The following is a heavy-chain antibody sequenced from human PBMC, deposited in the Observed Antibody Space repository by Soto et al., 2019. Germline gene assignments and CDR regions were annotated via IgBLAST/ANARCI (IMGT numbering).Heavy chain of an antibody. CDR1: GITFSSYA. CDR2: ISGSGGST. J-gene: IGHJ4*01. D-gene: IGHD6-13*01. CDR3: STTSGYSSSWYFLSPFDY. Sequence: GGCLRLSCLASGITFSSYAMRWVRQAPGKGLEWVSAISGSGGSTYYADSVKGRFTISRDNSKNTLYLQMNSLRAEDTDVYYCSTTSGYSSSWYFLSPFDYLGHVTLRTTSS. V-gene: IGHV3-23*01.